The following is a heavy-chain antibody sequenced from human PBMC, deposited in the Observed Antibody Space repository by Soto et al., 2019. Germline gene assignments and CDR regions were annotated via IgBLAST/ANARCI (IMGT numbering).Heavy chain of an antibody. CDR1: GFTFSDYD. D-gene: IGHD1-1*01. CDR2: IGAARDP. V-gene: IGHV3-13*05. CDR3: ARTNSGRPPRRADYYYALDV. Sequence: EVQLVESGGGSVQPGGSLRLSCTASGFTFSDYDMHWVRQGSGKGLEWVSTIGAARDPYYTGSVKGRFTISRENARKSIFHQMNSETVGDKAVHYYARTNSGRPPRRADYYYALDVWGQRNMVTDSS. J-gene: IGHJ6*02.